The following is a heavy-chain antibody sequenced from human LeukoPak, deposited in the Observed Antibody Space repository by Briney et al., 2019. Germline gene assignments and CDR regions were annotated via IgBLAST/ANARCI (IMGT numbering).Heavy chain of an antibody. CDR2: INPYSGGT. CDR1: GYTFTGYY. J-gene: IGHJ4*02. D-gene: IGHD2-2*01. CDR3: VRDRTKYCSSTSCPLDY. V-gene: IGHV1-2*02. Sequence: ASVKVSCKTSGYTFTGYYMHWVRQAPGQGLEWMGWINPYSGGTNYAQKFQGRVTMTRDTSISTAYMELSRLRSDDTAVYYCVRDRTKYCSSTSCPLDYWGQGTLVTVSS.